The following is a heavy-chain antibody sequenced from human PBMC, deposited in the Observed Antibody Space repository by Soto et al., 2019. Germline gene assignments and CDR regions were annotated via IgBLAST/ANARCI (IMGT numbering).Heavy chain of an antibody. CDR1: GYTFTDFY. CDR3: ATQTGTVPNLADH. CDR2: INPNTGGT. Sequence: QVQLVQSGAEVKKPGASVMVSCKTSGYTFTDFYINWVRQAPGQGLEWVGWINPNTGGTKPSQRFQGRVTLTRDTSITTAYMELTRLTSEDTAVYFCATQTGTVPNLADHWGQGTLVTVSS. D-gene: IGHD1-1*01. J-gene: IGHJ4*02. V-gene: IGHV1-2*02.